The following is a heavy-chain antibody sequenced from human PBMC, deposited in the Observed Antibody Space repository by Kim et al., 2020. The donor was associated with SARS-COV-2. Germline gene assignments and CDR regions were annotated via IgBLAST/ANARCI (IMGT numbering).Heavy chain of an antibody. D-gene: IGHD1-26*01. Sequence: GGSLRLSCAASGFTFNVYVMHWVRQAPGKGLEWVAVISFDGSNKYYADSVKGRFTISRDNSKNTLYLQMNSLRAEDTAVYYCAKDQGATNYVSPDYWGQGTLVTVSP. CDR1: GFTFNVYV. CDR2: ISFDGSNK. V-gene: IGHV3-30*18. J-gene: IGHJ4*02. CDR3: AKDQGATNYVSPDY.